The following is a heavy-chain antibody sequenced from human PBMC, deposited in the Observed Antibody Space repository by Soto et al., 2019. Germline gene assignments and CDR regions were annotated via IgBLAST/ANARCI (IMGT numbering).Heavy chain of an antibody. J-gene: IGHJ4*02. CDR2: IFYSGST. CDR3: ARAAYYYESSGYYPGDY. Sequence: TSEPLSLTNTFSGGPIISGSYYLVWIRQPPGKGLEWIGSIFYSGSTFYNPSLKSRVTISVDTSKNHLSLNLSSVTAADTAVYYCARAAYYYESSGYYPGDYWGQGTLVTVSS. D-gene: IGHD3-22*01. V-gene: IGHV4-39*02. CDR1: GGPIISGSYY.